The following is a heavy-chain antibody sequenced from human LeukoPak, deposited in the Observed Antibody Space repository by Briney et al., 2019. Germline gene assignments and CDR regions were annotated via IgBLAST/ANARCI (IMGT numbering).Heavy chain of an antibody. V-gene: IGHV1-46*01. CDR3: ARGTTVTTYYYYYMDV. CDR2: INPSGGST. D-gene: IGHD4-11*01. J-gene: IGHJ6*03. Sequence: ASVKVSCKASGYTFTSYYMHWVRQAPGQGLEWMGIINPSGGSTSYAQKFQGRVTITADKSTSTAYMELSSLRSEDTAVYYCARGTTVTTYYYYYMDVWGKGTTVTVSS. CDR1: GYTFTSYY.